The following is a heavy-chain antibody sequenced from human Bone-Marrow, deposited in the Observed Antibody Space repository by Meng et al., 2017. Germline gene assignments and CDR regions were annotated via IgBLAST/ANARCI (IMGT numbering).Heavy chain of an antibody. CDR1: GYTFTSYG. V-gene: IGHV1-18*01. CDR2: ISAYNGNT. Sequence: QVKVVQSGAEVKKPGASVTVSCKRFGYTFTSYGISLVRQAPGQGLEWMGWISAYNGNTNYAQKLQGRVTMTTDTSTSTAYMELRSLRSDDTAVYYCARVGPRIAVAVNWGQGTLVTVSS. J-gene: IGHJ4*02. CDR3: ARVGPRIAVAVN. D-gene: IGHD6-19*01.